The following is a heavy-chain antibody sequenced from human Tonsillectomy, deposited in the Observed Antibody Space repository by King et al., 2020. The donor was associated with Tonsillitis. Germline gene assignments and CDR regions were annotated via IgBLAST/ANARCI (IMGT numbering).Heavy chain of an antibody. CDR1: GLTFSSYG. J-gene: IGHJ4*02. V-gene: IGHV3-23*04. CDR2: ISGSGGST. D-gene: IGHD5-18*01. CDR3: VKDRLGDTTMII. Sequence: QLVQSGGGLIQPGGSLRLSCAASGLTFSSYGMSWVRQAPGKGLEWVSAISGSGGSTYYADSVKGRFTTTRDNSKNTMYLQMNSLRAEDTAVYYCVKDRLGDTTMIIWGQGTLVTVSS.